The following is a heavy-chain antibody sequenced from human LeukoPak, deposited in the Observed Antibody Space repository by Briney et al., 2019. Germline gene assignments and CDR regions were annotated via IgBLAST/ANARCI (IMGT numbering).Heavy chain of an antibody. CDR2: IIPIFGTA. CDR3: ARGSGSFPFDY. D-gene: IGHD1-26*01. V-gene: IGHV1-69*05. J-gene: IGHJ4*02. Sequence: EASVKVSCKASGGTFSSYAISWLRQAPEQGLEWMGGIIPIFGTANYAQKFQGRVTMTTDESTSTAYMELSSLRSEDTAVYYCARGSGSFPFDYWGQGTLVTGSS. CDR1: GGTFSSYA.